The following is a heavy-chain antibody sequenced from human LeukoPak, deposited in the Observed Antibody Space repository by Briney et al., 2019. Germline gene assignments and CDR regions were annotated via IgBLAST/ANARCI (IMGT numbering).Heavy chain of an antibody. V-gene: IGHV4-4*02. Sequence: SETLSLTCAVSGGSISSSNWWSWVRQPPGKGLEWIGEIYHSGSTNYNPSLKSRVTISVDRSKNQFSLKLSSVTAADTAVYYCARTSISTVTTFGIRWDFDYWGQGTLVTVSS. CDR3: ARTSISTVTTFGIRWDFDY. D-gene: IGHD4-17*01. CDR2: IYHSGST. J-gene: IGHJ4*02. CDR1: GGSISSSNW.